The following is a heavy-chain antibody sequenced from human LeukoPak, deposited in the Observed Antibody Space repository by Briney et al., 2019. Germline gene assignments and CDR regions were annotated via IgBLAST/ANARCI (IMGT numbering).Heavy chain of an antibody. CDR1: GFTFSSKW. CDR3: ARDGSGKWPIGY. CDR2: IKHDGSEK. Sequence: PGGSLRLSCAASGFTFSSKWMSWVRQAPGKGLEWVANIKHDGSEKYYVDSVKGRFTISRDNAKNSLYLQMNSLRAEDTAVYYCARDGSGKWPIGYWGQGTLVTVSS. J-gene: IGHJ4*02. V-gene: IGHV3-7*01. D-gene: IGHD3-10*01.